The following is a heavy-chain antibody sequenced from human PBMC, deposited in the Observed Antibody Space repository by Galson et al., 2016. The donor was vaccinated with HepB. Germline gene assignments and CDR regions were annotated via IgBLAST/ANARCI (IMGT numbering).Heavy chain of an antibody. V-gene: IGHV3-30*18. D-gene: IGHD2-15*01. CDR2: LSYNGLNQ. Sequence: HWVRQAPGKGLEWVAGLSYNGLNQHYPDSLMGRFTVSRDNSKSIMYLQMDSLRPDDTAVYYCTKQVAEGGLGDTWGQGTVVTVSS. CDR3: TKQVAEGGLGDT. J-gene: IGHJ5*02.